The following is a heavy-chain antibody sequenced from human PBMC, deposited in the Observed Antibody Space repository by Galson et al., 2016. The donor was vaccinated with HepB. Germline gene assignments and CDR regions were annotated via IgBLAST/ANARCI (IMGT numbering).Heavy chain of an antibody. CDR2: IVFGSGDT. D-gene: IGHD5-12*01. CDR1: GFTFTRSA. J-gene: IGHJ3*02. V-gene: IGHV1-58*01. CDR3: AADLGNPDIVATMISAFDI. Sequence: SVKVSCKASGFTFTRSAVQWVRQARGQRLEWIGWIVFGSGDTNFAQKFQERVTITRDMSTSTAYMELSSLRSEDTAVYYCAADLGNPDIVATMISAFDIWGQGTMVTVSS.